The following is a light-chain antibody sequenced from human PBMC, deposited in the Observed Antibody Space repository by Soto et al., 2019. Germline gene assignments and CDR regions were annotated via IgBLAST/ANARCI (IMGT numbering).Light chain of an antibody. CDR1: SNDVGDYNY. V-gene: IGLV2-11*01. CDR2: EVN. CDR3: CSWGGGYTVV. Sequence: QSALTQPRSVSGSPGQSATISCTGTSNDVGDYNYVSWYQQFPGKAPKLMIYEVNKRPSGVPDRFSGSKSGNTASLIISGLQAEDEADYYCCSWGGGYTVVIGGGTKLTVL. J-gene: IGLJ2*01.